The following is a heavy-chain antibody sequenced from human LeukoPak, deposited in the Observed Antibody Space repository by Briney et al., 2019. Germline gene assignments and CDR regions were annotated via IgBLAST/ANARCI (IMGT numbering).Heavy chain of an antibody. CDR1: GYTFTGYY. CDR2: INPNSGGT. V-gene: IGHV1-2*02. D-gene: IGHD6-13*01. J-gene: IGHJ6*03. Sequence: ASVKVSCKASGYTFTGYYMHWVRQAPGQGLEWMGWINPNSGGTNYAQKFQGRVTMTRDTSISTAYMELSRLRSDDTAVYYCARGGGSSSIPYYYYYMDVWGKGTTVTVSS. CDR3: ARGGGSSSIPYYYYYMDV.